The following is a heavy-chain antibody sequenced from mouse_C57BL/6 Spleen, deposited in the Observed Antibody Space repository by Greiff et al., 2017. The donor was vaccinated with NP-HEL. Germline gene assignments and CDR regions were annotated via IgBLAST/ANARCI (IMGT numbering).Heavy chain of an antibody. J-gene: IGHJ2*01. CDR2: ISSGGSYT. D-gene: IGHD3-3*01. V-gene: IGHV5-6*01. CDR1: GFTFSSYG. Sequence: EVMLVESGGDLVKPGGSLKLSCAASGFTFSSYGMSWVRQTPDKRLEWVATISSGGSYTYYPDSVKGRFTISRDNAKNTLYLQMSSLKSEDTAMYYCARHGGTPYFDYWGQGTTLTVSS. CDR3: ARHGGTPYFDY.